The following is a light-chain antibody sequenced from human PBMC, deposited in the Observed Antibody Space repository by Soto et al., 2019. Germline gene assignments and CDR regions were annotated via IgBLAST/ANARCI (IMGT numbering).Light chain of an antibody. J-gene: IGKJ1*01. CDR1: QSVSSNK. V-gene: IGKV3D-20*02. CDR3: QERSHWPS. CDR2: GAS. Sequence: IVATHSPGTRSFPPGEGATRAFRASQSVSSNKLAWYQQKPGQAPRLLIYGASGRDPGIPDRFSGSGSGTDFTLPISTLACDDFAVYYCQERSHWPSFGQGTKVDIK.